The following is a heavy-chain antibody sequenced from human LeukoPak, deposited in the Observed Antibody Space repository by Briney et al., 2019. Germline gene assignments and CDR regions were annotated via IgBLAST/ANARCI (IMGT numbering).Heavy chain of an antibody. D-gene: IGHD3-10*01. CDR2: VSSSGSTI. CDR1: GFTFSSYE. V-gene: IGHV3-48*03. J-gene: IGHJ4*02. CDR3: ARGAHQLWFGDIFDY. Sequence: GSLRLSCAASGFTFSSYEMNWVRQAPGKGLEWVSYVSSSGSTIYCADSVKGRFTISRDNAKNSLYLQMNSLRAEDTAVYYCARGAHQLWFGDIFDYWGQGTLVTVSS.